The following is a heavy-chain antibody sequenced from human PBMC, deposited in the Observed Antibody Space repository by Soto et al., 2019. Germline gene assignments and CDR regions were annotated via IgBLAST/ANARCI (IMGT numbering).Heavy chain of an antibody. CDR1: GFTFGYYS. CDR3: EKSKTRIAVDANLDY. CDR2: ISCDGHST. J-gene: IGHJ4*02. V-gene: IGHV3-43*01. D-gene: IGHD6-19*01. Sequence: GSLLLACSASGFTFGYYSLHWVRQAAGKGLEWVSLISCDGHSTYYAYSVKGRFIIARDNIKNAHYLQMNSLRSEDAATYYCEKSKTRIAVDANLDYWGQGTLVTVYS.